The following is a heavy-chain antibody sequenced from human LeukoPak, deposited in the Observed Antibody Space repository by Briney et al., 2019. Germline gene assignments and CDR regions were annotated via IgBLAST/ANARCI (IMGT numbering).Heavy chain of an antibody. V-gene: IGHV4-38-2*01. Sequence: PSETLSLTCAVSGYSISSGYYWGWIRQPPGKGLEWIGSIYHSGSTYYNPSLKSRVTISVDTSKNQFSLKLSSVTAADTAVYYCASLRYCSGGSCQHFDYWGLGTLVTVSS. J-gene: IGHJ4*02. CDR1: GYSISSGYY. D-gene: IGHD2-15*01. CDR2: IYHSGST. CDR3: ASLRYCSGGSCQHFDY.